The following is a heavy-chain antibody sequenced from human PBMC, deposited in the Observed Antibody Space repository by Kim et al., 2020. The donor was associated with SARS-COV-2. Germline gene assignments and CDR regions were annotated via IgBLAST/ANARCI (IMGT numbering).Heavy chain of an antibody. CDR1: GGSISSSSYY. CDR3: AGRNDAYPYYYYGMDV. CDR2: IYYSGST. D-gene: IGHD1-1*01. V-gene: IGHV4-39*01. Sequence: SETLSLTSTVSGGSISSSSYYWGWIRQPPGKGLEWIGSIYYSGSTYYNPSLKSRVTISVDTSKNQFSLKLSSVTAADTAVYYCAGRNDAYPYYYYGMDVWGQGTTVTVSS. J-gene: IGHJ6*02.